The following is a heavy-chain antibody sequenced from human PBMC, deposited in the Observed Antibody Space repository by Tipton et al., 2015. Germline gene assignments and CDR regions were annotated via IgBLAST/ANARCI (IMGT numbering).Heavy chain of an antibody. V-gene: IGHV4-61*01. CDR3: ARARGRHGGLFDS. J-gene: IGHJ4*02. CDR1: GGSVSSGSYY. D-gene: IGHD4-23*01. Sequence: TPSLTCTVSGGSVSSGSYYWSWIRQPPGKELEWIGYIQYSGSTNYNPSLKSRVTISVDTSKTQFSLKMSSVTASDTAVYYCARARGRHGGLFDSWGQGILVTVSS. CDR2: IQYSGST.